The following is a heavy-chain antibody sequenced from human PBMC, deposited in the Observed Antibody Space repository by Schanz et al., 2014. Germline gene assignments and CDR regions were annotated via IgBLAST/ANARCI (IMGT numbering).Heavy chain of an antibody. V-gene: IGHV3-23*04. J-gene: IGHJ4*02. CDR1: GFTFSNHA. D-gene: IGHD3-9*01. CDR3: AKDHAGSDILTALGN. CDR2: ISGSGGST. Sequence: AQLVESGGGVVQPGRSLRLSCAASGFTFSNHALSWVRPAPGKGLEWVSGISGSGGSTYDADSMKGRFTSSRDNSKNTLYLQMNSLRAEDTAVYYCAKDHAGSDILTALGNWGQGTLVTVSS.